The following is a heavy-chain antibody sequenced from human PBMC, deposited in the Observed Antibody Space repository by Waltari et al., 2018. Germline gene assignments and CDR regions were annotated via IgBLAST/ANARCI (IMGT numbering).Heavy chain of an antibody. CDR2: IHGDGSSP. V-gene: IGHV3-74*01. D-gene: IGHD1-1*01. CDR3: ATLIQLWPSPFDY. Sequence: EVQLVEAGGDLVQPGGSLRPSCVASGFPFSRYRMHWVRQVPGKGLVCVSRIHGDGSSPTYAESVKGRFTISRDNAKNTLYLQMNSLRAEDTAVYYCATLIQLWPSPFDYWGPGTLVTVSS. J-gene: IGHJ4*02. CDR1: GFPFSRYR.